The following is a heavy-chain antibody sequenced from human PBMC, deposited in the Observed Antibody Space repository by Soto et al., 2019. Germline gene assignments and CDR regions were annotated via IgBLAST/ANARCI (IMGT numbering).Heavy chain of an antibody. V-gene: IGHV4-30-4*02. CDR3: ARYRDKWNYFDY. CDR2: IYYSGST. CDR1: GGSISSGDYY. D-gene: IGHD1-26*01. Sequence: PSDTLSLTCTVSGGSISSGDYYWSWIRQPPGKGLEWIGYIYYSGSTYYNPSLKSRVTISVDTSKNQFSLKLSSVTAADTAVYYCARYRDKWNYFDYWGQGTLVTVSS. J-gene: IGHJ4*02.